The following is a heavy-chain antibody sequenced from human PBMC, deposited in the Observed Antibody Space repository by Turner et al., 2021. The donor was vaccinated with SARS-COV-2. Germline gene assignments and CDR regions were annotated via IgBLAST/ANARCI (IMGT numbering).Heavy chain of an antibody. CDR2: IYYSGST. D-gene: IGHD3-3*01. CDR3: ARLGDAYDFWSGYYLTYGMDV. Sequence: QLQLQESGPGLVKPSETLSLICTVSGGSISICSYYWGWIRQPPGKGLEWIGSIYYSGSTYYNSSLKSRVPISVDTSKNQFSLRLSSVTAADTAVYYCARLGDAYDFWSGYYLTYGMDVWGQGTTVTVSS. CDR1: GGSISICSYY. J-gene: IGHJ6*02. V-gene: IGHV4-39*01.